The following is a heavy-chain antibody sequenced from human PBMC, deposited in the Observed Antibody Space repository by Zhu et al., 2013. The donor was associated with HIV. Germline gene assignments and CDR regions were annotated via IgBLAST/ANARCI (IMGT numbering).Heavy chain of an antibody. D-gene: IGHD1-26*01. CDR3: ARDLPSGSWVDAFDI. CDR1: GGSISSYY. V-gene: IGHV4-59*01. CDR2: IYYSGST. Sequence: QVQLQESGPGLVKPSETLSLTCTVSGGSISSYYWSWIRQPPGKGLEWIGYIYYSGSTNYNPSLKSRVTISVDTSKNQFSLKLSSVTAADTAVYYCARDLPSGSWVDAFDIWGQGTMVTVSS. J-gene: IGHJ3*02.